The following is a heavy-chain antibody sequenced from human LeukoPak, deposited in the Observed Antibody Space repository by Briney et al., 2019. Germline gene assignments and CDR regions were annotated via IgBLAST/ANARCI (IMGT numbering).Heavy chain of an antibody. V-gene: IGHV3-21*01. J-gene: IGHJ3*02. CDR3: AKQGGYYYDSRGLGAFDI. D-gene: IGHD3-22*01. CDR2: ISSSSSYI. CDR1: GFTFSSYS. Sequence: GGSLRLSCAASGFTFSSYSMNWVPQAPGKGLEWVSCISSSSSYIYYADSVKGRFTISRDNAKNSLYLQMNSLRAEDTAVYYCAKQGGYYYDSRGLGAFDIWGQGTMVTVSS.